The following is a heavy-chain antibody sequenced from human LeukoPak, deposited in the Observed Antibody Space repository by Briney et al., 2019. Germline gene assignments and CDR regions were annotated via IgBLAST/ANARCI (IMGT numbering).Heavy chain of an antibody. Sequence: SETLSLTCTVSGYSISCGYYWGWIRQPPGKGLEWIGSIYHSGSTYYNPSLKSRVTISVDTSKNQFSLKLSSVTAADTAVYYCARVASSNDYFDYWGQGTLVTVSS. CDR2: IYHSGST. CDR3: ARVASSNDYFDY. J-gene: IGHJ4*02. CDR1: GYSISCGYY. D-gene: IGHD1-1*01. V-gene: IGHV4-38-2*02.